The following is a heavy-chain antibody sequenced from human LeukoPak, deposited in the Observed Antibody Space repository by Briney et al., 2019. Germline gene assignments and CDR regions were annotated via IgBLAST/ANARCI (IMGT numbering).Heavy chain of an antibody. D-gene: IGHD4-17*01. Sequence: GESLKISCKTFGYSFANYWIGWVRQMPGKGLEWMGIIYPGDSDTRYSPSFQGQVTISADKSISTAYLQWSSLKASDTAMYYCARGDTTVTAGIAYFDYWGQGTLVTVSS. V-gene: IGHV5-51*01. CDR2: IYPGDSDT. CDR1: GYSFANYW. CDR3: ARGDTTVTAGIAYFDY. J-gene: IGHJ4*02.